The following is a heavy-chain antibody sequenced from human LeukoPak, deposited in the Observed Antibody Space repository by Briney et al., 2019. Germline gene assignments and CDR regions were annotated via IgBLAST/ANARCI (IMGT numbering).Heavy chain of an antibody. D-gene: IGHD6-13*01. CDR3: AGDSASWYWDFDY. V-gene: IGHV1-2*02. J-gene: IGHJ4*02. Sequence: ASVKVSCKASGYTFTGYYMHWVRQAPGQGLEWMGWINPNSGGTNYAQKFQGRVTMTRDTPISTAYMELSRLRSDDTAVYYCAGDSASWYWDFDYWGQGTLVTVSS. CDR2: INPNSGGT. CDR1: GYTFTGYY.